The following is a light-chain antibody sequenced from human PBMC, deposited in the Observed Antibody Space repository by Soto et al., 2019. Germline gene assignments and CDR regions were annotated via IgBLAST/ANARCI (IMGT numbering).Light chain of an antibody. CDR3: SSYTSTSPLAV. V-gene: IGLV2-14*03. CDR2: GVT. CDR1: SSDIGGYNY. Sequence: QSVLTQPATVSGPPGQSITISCTGTSSDIGGYNYVSWYQHYPGRAPQLIIYGVTNRPSGVSNRFSGSKSGNTASLTISGLQAEDEADYYCSSYTSTSPLAVFGPGTKVTVL. J-gene: IGLJ1*01.